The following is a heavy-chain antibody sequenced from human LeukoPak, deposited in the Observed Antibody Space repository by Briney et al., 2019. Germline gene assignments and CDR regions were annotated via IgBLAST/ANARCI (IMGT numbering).Heavy chain of an antibody. V-gene: IGHV1-2*06. Sequence: ASVKVSCKASRYTFTGYYMHWVRQAPGQGLEWMGRINPNSGGTNYAQKFQGRVTMTRDTSISTAYMELSRQRSDDTAVYYCARDKRLGELSLEDYWGQGTLVTVSS. J-gene: IGHJ4*02. D-gene: IGHD3-16*02. CDR1: RYTFTGYY. CDR2: INPNSGGT. CDR3: ARDKRLGELSLEDY.